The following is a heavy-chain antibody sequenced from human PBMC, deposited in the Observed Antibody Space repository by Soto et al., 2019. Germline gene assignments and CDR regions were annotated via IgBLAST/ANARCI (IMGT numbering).Heavy chain of an antibody. Sequence: VQLVESGGGVVQPGGSLRLSCEASGFIFSTYGMHWVRQAPGKGLEWMAHISYDGSNEHYADSVKGRFTVSRDNAKNTLSQQLTSLRSEDTAVYYCTKEYIVGTTWGYFESWGQGTLVTVSS. V-gene: IGHV3-30*18. CDR1: GFIFSTYG. D-gene: IGHD1-26*01. CDR3: TKEYIVGTTWGYFES. J-gene: IGHJ4*02. CDR2: ISYDGSNE.